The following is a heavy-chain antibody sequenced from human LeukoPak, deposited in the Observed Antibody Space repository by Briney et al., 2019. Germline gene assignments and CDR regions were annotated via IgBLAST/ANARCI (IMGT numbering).Heavy chain of an antibody. J-gene: IGHJ4*02. Sequence: SETLSLTCTVSGVSISSSNSYWGWIRQPPGKGLEWIGSIYYSGNTYYNASLKSQVSISIDTSKNQFSLRLTSVTAADTAVYYCARVSRSSGYYYFDYWGQGTLVTVSS. D-gene: IGHD3-22*01. CDR2: IYYSGNT. CDR1: GVSISSSNSY. CDR3: ARVSRSSGYYYFDY. V-gene: IGHV4-39*07.